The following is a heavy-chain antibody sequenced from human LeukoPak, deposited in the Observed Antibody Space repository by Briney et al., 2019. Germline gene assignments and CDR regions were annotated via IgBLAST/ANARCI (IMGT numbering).Heavy chain of an antibody. D-gene: IGHD1-26*01. J-gene: IGHJ4*02. CDR1: GYNYATSG. V-gene: IGHV1-18*01. Sequence: GASVKVSFKTSGYNYATSGISWVRQAPGQGLEWMGWISVQNGNVKYSQRFQGRVNLTTDTSTTSAYMDLRSLTSDDTAVYYCARDSGSYWNYFDYWGQGTLVTVSS. CDR3: ARDSGSYWNYFDY. CDR2: ISVQNGNV.